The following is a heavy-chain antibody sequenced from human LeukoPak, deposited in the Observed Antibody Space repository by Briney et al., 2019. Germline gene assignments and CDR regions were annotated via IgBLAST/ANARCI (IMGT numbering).Heavy chain of an antibody. D-gene: IGHD4-17*01. J-gene: IGHJ4*02. CDR3: AKDQNYGDYWGRYYFDY. CDR1: GFTLSNSY. Sequence: GGALRLSCAGSGFTLSNSYMNWVRQARGKGLEWVSAISGSGGNTSYAAYVKGQFTTSRENSKTPLYLKMKSLRAEATAVCYCAKDQNYGDYWGRYYFDYRGQGTLVPVSS. CDR2: ISGSGGNT. V-gene: IGHV3-23*01.